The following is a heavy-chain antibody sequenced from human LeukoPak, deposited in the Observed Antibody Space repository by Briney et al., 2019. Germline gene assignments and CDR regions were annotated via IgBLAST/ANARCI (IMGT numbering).Heavy chain of an antibody. CDR2: ISSSGSTI. V-gene: IGHV3-11*01. Sequence: GGSLRLSCAASGFTFSDYYMSWIRQAPGKGLEWVSYISSSGSTIYYADSVKGRFTISRDNAKNSLYLQMNSLRAEDTAVHYCARPHYYYYYMDVWGKGTTVTVSS. CDR1: GFTFSDYY. CDR3: ARPHYYYYYMDV. J-gene: IGHJ6*03.